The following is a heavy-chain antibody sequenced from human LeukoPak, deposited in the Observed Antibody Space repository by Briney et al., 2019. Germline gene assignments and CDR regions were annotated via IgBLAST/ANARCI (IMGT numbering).Heavy chain of an antibody. J-gene: IGHJ6*02. CDR2: ISGSGGST. Sequence: GGSLRLSCAASGFTFSSYVMSGVRPAPGKGLEWVSAISGSGGSTYYADSVKGRFTMSRDNSKSTLYLQMNSLRAEDTAVYYCAKVLLRYFRYGMDVWGQGTTVTVSS. D-gene: IGHD3-9*01. CDR1: GFTFSSYV. CDR3: AKVLLRYFRYGMDV. V-gene: IGHV3-23*01.